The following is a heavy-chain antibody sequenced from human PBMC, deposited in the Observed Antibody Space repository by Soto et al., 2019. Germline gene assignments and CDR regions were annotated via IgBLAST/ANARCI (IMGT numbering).Heavy chain of an antibody. CDR1: GYTFTSYG. CDR3: ARDPHTFRAVAPGNWFDP. J-gene: IGHJ5*02. D-gene: IGHD6-19*01. CDR2: ISAYNGNT. Sequence: GASVKVSCKTSGYTFTSYGINWVRQAPGQGLEWKGWISAYNGNTDYLQKHQGRVTMTTDTATSTAYMELRSLRSDDTAVYYCARDPHTFRAVAPGNWFDPWGQGTLVTVSS. V-gene: IGHV1-18*01.